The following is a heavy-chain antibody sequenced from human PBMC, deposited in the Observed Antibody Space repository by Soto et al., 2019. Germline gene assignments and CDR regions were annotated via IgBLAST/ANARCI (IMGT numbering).Heavy chain of an antibody. Sequence: XGSLRLSCSPSGFIFSNYAMSWVRQARGKGLEWVSAISGSGADTYYTESVKGRFTISRDNFKNTLYLQMNSLRAEDTAVYYCAKDTGRGGGSVFDSWGQGTLVTVSS. CDR1: GFIFSNYA. V-gene: IGHV3-23*01. CDR3: AKDTGRGGGSVFDS. CDR2: ISGSGADT. J-gene: IGHJ4*02. D-gene: IGHD2-15*01.